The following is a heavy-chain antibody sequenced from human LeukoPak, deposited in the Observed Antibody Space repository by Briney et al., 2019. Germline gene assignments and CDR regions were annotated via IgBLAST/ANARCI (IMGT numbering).Heavy chain of an antibody. V-gene: IGHV4-34*01. CDR2: INHSGST. J-gene: IGHJ3*02. CDR3: ARVPRIVVVVAAPGAFDI. D-gene: IGHD2-15*01. CDR1: GGSFSGYY. Sequence: SETLSLTCAVYGGSFSGYYWSWIRQPPGKGLEWIGEINHSGSTNYNPSLKSRVTISVDTSKNQFSLKLSSVTAADTAVYYCARVPRIVVVVAAPGAFDIWGQGTMVTVSS.